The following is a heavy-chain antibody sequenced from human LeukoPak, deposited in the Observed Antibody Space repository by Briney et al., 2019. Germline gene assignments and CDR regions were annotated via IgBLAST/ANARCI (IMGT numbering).Heavy chain of an antibody. J-gene: IGHJ5*02. CDR3: ARDVGAADWFDP. V-gene: IGHV3-48*01. D-gene: IGHD1-26*01. CDR1: GFTFSSYS. CDR2: ISSGSTTI. Sequence: PGGSLRLSCAASGFTFSSYSMNWVRQAPGKGLEGVSYISSGSTTIYYPDSVKARFTISRDNAKNSLYLQMNSLRAEDTAVYYCARDVGAADWFDPWGQGTLVTVSS.